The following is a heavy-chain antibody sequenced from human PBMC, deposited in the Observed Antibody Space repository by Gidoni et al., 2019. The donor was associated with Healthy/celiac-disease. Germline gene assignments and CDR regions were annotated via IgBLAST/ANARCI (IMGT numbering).Heavy chain of an antibody. D-gene: IGHD3-10*01. J-gene: IGHJ5*02. CDR2: IYYSGST. Sequence: QVQLQESGPGLVKPSQTLPLPCTAPGGSISRGAYYWIWFRQPPGKGLEWIGYIYYSGSTYDNPSLKSRVTISVDTSKNQFSLKLSSVTAADTAVYYCARASDDYGSGSYVWPGPNWFDPWGQGTLVTVSS. CDR3: ARASDDYGSGSYVWPGPNWFDP. V-gene: IGHV4-30-4*01. CDR1: GGSISRGAYY.